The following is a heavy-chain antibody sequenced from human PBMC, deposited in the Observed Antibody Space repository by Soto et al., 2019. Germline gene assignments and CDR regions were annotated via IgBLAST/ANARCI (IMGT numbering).Heavy chain of an antibody. CDR2: ISAYNGNT. CDR3: ARDTSLYCSGGSCYLYNDAFDI. Sequence: ASVKVSCKASGYTFTSYGISWVRQPPGQGLEWMGWISAYNGNTNYAQKLQGRVTMTTDTSTSTAYMELRILRSDDPAVDYCARDTSLYCSGGSCYLYNDAFDIWGQGAMVTV. D-gene: IGHD2-15*01. J-gene: IGHJ3*02. V-gene: IGHV1-18*01. CDR1: GYTFTSYG.